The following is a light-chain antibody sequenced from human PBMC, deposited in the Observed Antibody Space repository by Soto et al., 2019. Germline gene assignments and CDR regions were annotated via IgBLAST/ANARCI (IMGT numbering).Light chain of an antibody. Sequence: QSVLTQPASVSGSPGQSLTISCTGTSSDVGGYNYVSWYQQHPGKAPKLMIYEVSNRPSGVANRFSGSKSGNTASLTISGPQAEDEADYYCSTFTSSSTRVFGTGTKVTV. V-gene: IGLV2-14*01. CDR3: STFTSSSTRV. CDR1: SSDVGGYNY. CDR2: EVS. J-gene: IGLJ1*01.